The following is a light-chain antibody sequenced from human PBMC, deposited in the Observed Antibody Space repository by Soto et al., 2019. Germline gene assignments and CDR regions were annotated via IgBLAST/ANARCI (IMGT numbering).Light chain of an antibody. CDR3: YLSTSSNTYV. J-gene: IGLJ1*01. V-gene: IGLV2-18*01. CDR2: EVS. CDR1: SRDGGSYNR. Sequence: QSALTKPPSVSVSPGQSVTISCSGTSRDGGSYNRVSWYQQAPGTAPKVMIYEVSNRPSGVPDRFSGSKSGNTASLTSSGLQPEDEADYYCYLSTSSNTYVFGTGTKLTVL.